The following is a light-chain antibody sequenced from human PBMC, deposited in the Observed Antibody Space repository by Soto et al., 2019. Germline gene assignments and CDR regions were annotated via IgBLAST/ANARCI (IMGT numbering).Light chain of an antibody. CDR1: QSVSSN. V-gene: IGKV3-15*01. Sequence: EIVMTQSPATLSVSPGERATLSCRASQSVSSNLAWYQQKPGQAPRLLIHGASNRATGIPARFSGSGSGTEYTLTISSLQSEDFAVDDCQQYNTWPRIFTFGPGTRVDIK. CDR2: GAS. CDR3: QQYNTWPRIFT. J-gene: IGKJ3*01.